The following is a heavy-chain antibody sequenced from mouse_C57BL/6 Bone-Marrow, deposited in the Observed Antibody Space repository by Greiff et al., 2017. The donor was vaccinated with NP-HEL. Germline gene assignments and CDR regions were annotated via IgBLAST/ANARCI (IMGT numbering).Heavy chain of an antibody. D-gene: IGHD1-1*01. V-gene: IGHV1-55*01. J-gene: IGHJ3*01. Sequence: QVHVKQPGAELVKPGASVKMSCKASGYTFTSYWITWVKQRPGQGLEWIGDIYPGSGSTNYNEKFKSKATLTVDTSSSTAYMQLSSLTSEDSAVYYCARSGDGSSYGCAYWGQGTLVTVSA. CDR2: IYPGSGST. CDR3: ARSGDGSSYGCAY. CDR1: GYTFTSYW.